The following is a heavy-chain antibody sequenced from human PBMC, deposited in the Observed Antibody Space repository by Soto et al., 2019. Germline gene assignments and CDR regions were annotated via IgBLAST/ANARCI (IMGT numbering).Heavy chain of an antibody. J-gene: IGHJ3*02. CDR2: VYYSGRT. CDR3: ARVSSHRGGLSFDI. D-gene: IGHD2-15*01. Sequence: QVQLQESGPGLVKPSQTLSLTCTVSGGSISSGGYYWSWIRQHPGQGLEWIGYVYYSGRTYYNTSLKSRVTISVDTSKNQFSLKLSSVTAADTAVYYCARVSSHRGGLSFDIWGQGTMVTVSS. CDR1: GGSISSGGYY. V-gene: IGHV4-31*03.